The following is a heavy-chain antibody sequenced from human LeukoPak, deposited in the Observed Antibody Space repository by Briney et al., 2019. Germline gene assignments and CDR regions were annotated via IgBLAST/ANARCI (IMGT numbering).Heavy chain of an antibody. D-gene: IGHD2-2*01. V-gene: IGHV3-20*04. CDR2: INWNGGST. CDR1: GFTFDDYG. Sequence: GGSLRLSCAASGFTFDDYGMSWVRQAPGKGLEWVSGINWNGGSTGYADSVKGRFTISRDNAKNSLYLQMNCLRAEDTALYYCARGLYCSSTSCYDYYYYYMDVWGKGTTVTVSS. J-gene: IGHJ6*03. CDR3: ARGLYCSSTSCYDYYYYYMDV.